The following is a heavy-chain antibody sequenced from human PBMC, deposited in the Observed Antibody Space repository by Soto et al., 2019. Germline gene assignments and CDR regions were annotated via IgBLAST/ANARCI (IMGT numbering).Heavy chain of an antibody. D-gene: IGHD3-3*01. CDR1: GGPIKTGDYY. J-gene: IGHJ4*02. V-gene: IGHV4-30-4*01. CDR3: ARAGVSYGPLLF. Sequence: QVQLKESGPGLVKPSETLSLTCNVSGGPIKTGDYYWNWIRQPPGKGLEWIGYVFYSGATNYSPSLKSRAAISMDTSKNQSSLSLTSVTAADTAVYYCARAGVSYGPLLFWGQGIRVTVST. CDR2: VFYSGAT.